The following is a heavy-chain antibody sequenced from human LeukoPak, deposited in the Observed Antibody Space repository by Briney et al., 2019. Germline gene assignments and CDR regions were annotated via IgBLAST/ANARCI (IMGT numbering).Heavy chain of an antibody. D-gene: IGHD1-26*01. V-gene: IGHV4-61*02. CDR2: IYTSGST. CDR1: GGSISSGSYY. J-gene: IGHJ6*02. CDR3: ARTGYGRDYYGMDV. Sequence: SETLSLTCTVSGGSISSGSYYWSWIRQPAGKGLEWIGRIYTSGSTDYNPSLKSRVTISIDTPKNQVSLRVTSVTAADTAVYYCARTGYGRDYYGMDVWGQGTTVTVSS.